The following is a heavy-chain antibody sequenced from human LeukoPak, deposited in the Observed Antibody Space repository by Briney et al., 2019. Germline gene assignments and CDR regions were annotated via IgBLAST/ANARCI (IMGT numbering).Heavy chain of an antibody. CDR2: VGGGDDI. D-gene: IGHD2-21*01. V-gene: IGHV3-23*01. CDR3: AKDATPRNRLWDHFDS. J-gene: IGHJ4*02. Sequence: GRSLRLSCVASGLTFNIYGMSWVRQAPGKGLECGSGVGGGDDIHYGDSVKGRFTGYRDDAKNTVYLQMNSLRVEDTAIYFCAKDATPRNRLWDHFDSWGQGTLVSVSS. CDR1: GLTFNIYG.